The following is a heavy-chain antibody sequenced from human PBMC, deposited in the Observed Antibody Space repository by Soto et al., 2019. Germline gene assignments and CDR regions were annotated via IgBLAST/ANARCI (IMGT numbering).Heavy chain of an antibody. CDR2: IYTSGST. CDR3: ARVPRELEPTLCFDP. Sequence: SETLSLTCTVSGGSIYNYYWSWIRQPAGKGLEWIGRIYTSGSTNYNPSLKSRVTMSVDTSKNQFSLNLSSVTAADTAVYFCARVPRELEPTLCFDPLGQGTLVTVPP. D-gene: IGHD1-1*01. CDR1: GGSIYNYY. V-gene: IGHV4-4*07. J-gene: IGHJ5*02.